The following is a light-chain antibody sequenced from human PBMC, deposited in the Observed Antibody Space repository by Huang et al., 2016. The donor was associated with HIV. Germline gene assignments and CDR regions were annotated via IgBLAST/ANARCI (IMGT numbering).Light chain of an antibody. Sequence: VLTQSPGSVSVSLGDRVTVSCRACQSVDSGYLAWYQQKAGQSPRLLVYGTSSRASGIPSRFSGSGSGTEFTLTISRLEPEDFGVYYCHQYGSSKATFGQGTKVDI. CDR3: HQYGSSKAT. V-gene: IGKV3-20*01. CDR2: GTS. CDR1: QSVDSGY. J-gene: IGKJ1*01.